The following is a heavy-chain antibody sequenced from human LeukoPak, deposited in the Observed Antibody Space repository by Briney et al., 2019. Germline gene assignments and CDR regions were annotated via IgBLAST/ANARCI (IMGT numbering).Heavy chain of an antibody. CDR3: AREPSSGYYSPHFDY. D-gene: IGHD3-22*01. CDR1: GYTFSSYW. V-gene: IGHV3-7*01. Sequence: PGGSLRLSCAASGYTFSSYWMSWVRQAPGKGLEWVANIKQDGSEKYYVDSVKGRFTISRDNAKNSLYLQMNSLRAEDTAVYYCAREPSSGYYSPHFDYWGQGTLVTVSS. CDR2: IKQDGSEK. J-gene: IGHJ4*02.